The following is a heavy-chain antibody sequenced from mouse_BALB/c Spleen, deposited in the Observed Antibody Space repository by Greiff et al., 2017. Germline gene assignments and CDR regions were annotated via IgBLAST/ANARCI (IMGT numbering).Heavy chain of an antibody. CDR1: GYTFTSYW. Sequence: QVQLQQPGAELVKPGASVKMSCKASGYTFTSYWMHWVKQRPGQGLEWIGVIDPSDSYTNYNQKFKGKATLTVDTSSSTAYMQLSSLTSEDSAVYYCTRLGRDLDYWGQGTTLTVSS. J-gene: IGHJ2*01. CDR2: IDPSDSYT. V-gene: IGHV1-59*01. CDR3: TRLGRDLDY. D-gene: IGHD1-1*01.